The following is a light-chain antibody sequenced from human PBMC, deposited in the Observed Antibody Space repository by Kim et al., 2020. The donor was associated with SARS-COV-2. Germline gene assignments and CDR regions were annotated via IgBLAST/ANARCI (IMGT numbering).Light chain of an antibody. Sequence: SSELTQDPAVSVALGQTVRITCQGDSLRSYYASWYQQRPGQAPVIVIYGNNNRPSGIPDRFAGSSSGNTASLTVTGAQAEDEADYYCSSRDSSGNQWVFGGGTKLTVL. CDR3: SSRDSSGNQWV. V-gene: IGLV3-19*01. J-gene: IGLJ3*02. CDR1: SLRSYY. CDR2: GNN.